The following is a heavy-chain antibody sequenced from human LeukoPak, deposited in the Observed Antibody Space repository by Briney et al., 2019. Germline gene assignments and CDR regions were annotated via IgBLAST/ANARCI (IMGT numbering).Heavy chain of an antibody. CDR1: GYTFTSYD. CDR3: ARGPSHGAFDV. Sequence: ASVKVSCKASGYTFTSYDINWVRQATGQGLEWMGWMNPNSGNTGYAQKFQGRVTMTRDTSISSAYMELSTLNSDDTAVYHCARGPSHGAFDVWGQGTMVTVSS. V-gene: IGHV1-8*01. CDR2: MNPNSGNT. J-gene: IGHJ3*01.